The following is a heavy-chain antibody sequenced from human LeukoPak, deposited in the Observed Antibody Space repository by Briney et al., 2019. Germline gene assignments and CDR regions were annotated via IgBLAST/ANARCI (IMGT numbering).Heavy chain of an antibody. J-gene: IGHJ4*02. D-gene: IGHD4-17*01. CDR3: ATPPTVTRNY. CDR2: ISGSGGRT. Sequence: PGGSLRLSCAAPGFTFSSYAMSWVRQAPGKGLEWVSSISGSGGRTYHADSVKGRFTISRDNSKNTLYLQMNSLRAEDTAVYYCATPPTVTRNYWGQGILVTVSS. CDR1: GFTFSSYA. V-gene: IGHV3-23*01.